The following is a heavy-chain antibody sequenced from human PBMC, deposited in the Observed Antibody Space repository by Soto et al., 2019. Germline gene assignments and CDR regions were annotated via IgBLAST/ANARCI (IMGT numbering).Heavy chain of an antibody. J-gene: IGHJ4*02. D-gene: IGHD2-21*01. Sequence: ASVKVSCKASGGTFSSYAISWVRQAPGQGLEWMGGIIPIFGTANYAQKFQGRVTITADESTSTAYMELSSLRSEDTAVYYCARNRNSNDDYFDYWGQGTLVTVSS. CDR1: GGTFSSYA. CDR2: IIPIFGTA. V-gene: IGHV1-69*13. CDR3: ARNRNSNDDYFDY.